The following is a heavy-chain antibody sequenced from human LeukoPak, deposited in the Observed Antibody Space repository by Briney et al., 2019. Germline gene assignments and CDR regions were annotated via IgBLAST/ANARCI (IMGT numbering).Heavy chain of an antibody. CDR1: GYTFTGCY. Sequence: ASVKVSCKASGYTFTGCYMHWVRQAPGQGLEWMGWINPNSGGTNYAQKFQGRVTMTRDTSISTAYMELSRLRSDDTAVYYCARDDYGDSKGRFDPWGQGTLVTVSS. CDR3: ARDDYGDSKGRFDP. D-gene: IGHD4-17*01. CDR2: INPNSGGT. J-gene: IGHJ5*02. V-gene: IGHV1-2*02.